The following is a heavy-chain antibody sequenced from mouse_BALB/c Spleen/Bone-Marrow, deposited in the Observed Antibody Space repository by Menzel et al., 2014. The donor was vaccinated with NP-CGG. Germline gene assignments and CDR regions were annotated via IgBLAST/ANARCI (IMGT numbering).Heavy chain of an antibody. CDR3: ARDDYDDYYAMDY. Sequence: EVQLQQSGAELVKPGASVKLSCTASGFNIKDTYMHWVKQRPEQGLEWIGRIDPANGNTKYGPKFQDKATITTDTSSNTAYLQLSSLTSEDTAVYYCARDDYDDYYAMDYWGQGTSVTVSP. D-gene: IGHD2-4*01. CDR1: GFNIKDTY. J-gene: IGHJ4*01. V-gene: IGHV14-3*02. CDR2: IDPANGNT.